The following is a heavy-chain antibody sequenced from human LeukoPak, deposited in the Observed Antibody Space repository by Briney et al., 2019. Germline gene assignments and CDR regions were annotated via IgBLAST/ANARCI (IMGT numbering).Heavy chain of an antibody. CDR3: ARDAVSYFDY. CDR1: GFTFSSYA. V-gene: IGHV3-64*01. CDR2: ISFNGGST. Sequence: PGGSLRLSCAASGFTFSSYAMHWVRQAPGKGLEYVSGISFNGGSTYHANSVKGRFTISRDNSKNTLYLQMGSLRAEDMAVYYCARDAVSYFDYWGQGTLVTVSS. D-gene: IGHD5/OR15-5a*01. J-gene: IGHJ4*02.